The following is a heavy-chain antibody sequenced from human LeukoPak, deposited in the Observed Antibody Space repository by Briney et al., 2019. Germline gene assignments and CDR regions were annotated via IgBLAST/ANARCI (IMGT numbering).Heavy chain of an antibody. CDR1: GFTFSSYA. CDR2: ISGSGGST. V-gene: IGHV3-23*01. CDR3: AKDGGHIVVVTAINLPHWYFDL. Sequence: GGSLRLSCAASGFTFSSYAMSWVRQAPGKGLEWVSAISGSGGSTYYADSVKGRFTISRDNSKNTLYLQMNSLRAEDTAVYYCAKDGGHIVVVTAINLPHWYFDLWGRGTLVTVSS. J-gene: IGHJ2*01. D-gene: IGHD2-21*02.